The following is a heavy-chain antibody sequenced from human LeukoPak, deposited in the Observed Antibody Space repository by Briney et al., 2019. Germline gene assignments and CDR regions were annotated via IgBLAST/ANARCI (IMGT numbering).Heavy chain of an antibody. V-gene: IGHV4-59*01. D-gene: IGHD5-18*01. CDR3: ARGDTAVTNLDY. J-gene: IGHJ4*02. CDR1: GGSISTYY. CDR2: IYYSGEN. Sequence: SETLSLTCTVSGGSISTYYWTWIRQPPGKGLEWIGYIYYSGENNYNPSLKSRVTISVDTSKNQFSLKLSSVTAADTAVYYCARGDTAVTNLDYWGRGTLVTVSS.